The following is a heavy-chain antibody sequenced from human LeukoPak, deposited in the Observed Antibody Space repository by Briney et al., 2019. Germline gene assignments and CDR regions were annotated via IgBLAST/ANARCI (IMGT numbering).Heavy chain of an antibody. Sequence: GGSLRLSCAASGFTFSSYAMSWVRQAPGKGLEWVSVISGSGGSTYYADSVKGRFTISRDNSKNTLHLQMNSLRAEDTAVYYCAKDYCSGGSCYAGHDYWGQGTLVTVSS. CDR3: AKDYCSGGSCYAGHDY. CDR1: GFTFSSYA. V-gene: IGHV3-23*01. D-gene: IGHD2-15*01. CDR2: ISGSGGST. J-gene: IGHJ4*02.